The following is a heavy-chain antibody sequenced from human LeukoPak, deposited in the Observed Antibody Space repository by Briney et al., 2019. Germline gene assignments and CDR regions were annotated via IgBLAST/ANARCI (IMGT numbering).Heavy chain of an antibody. CDR2: INAGNGNT. D-gene: IGHD6-13*01. CDR3: ARDVGIAAAINWFDP. Sequence: ASVKVSCKASGYTFTSYAMHWVRQAPGQRLEWMGWINAGNGNTKYSQKFQGRVTITRDTSASTAYMELSSLRSEDTAVYYCARDVGIAAAINWFDPWGQGTLVTVSS. V-gene: IGHV1-3*01. J-gene: IGHJ5*02. CDR1: GYTFTSYA.